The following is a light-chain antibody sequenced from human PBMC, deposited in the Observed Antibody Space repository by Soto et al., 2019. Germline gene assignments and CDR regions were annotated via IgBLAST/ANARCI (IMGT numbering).Light chain of an antibody. CDR1: QAITNN. J-gene: IGKJ1*01. CDR3: QQYGSSPRT. Sequence: DIHLRQSQSCLSASVVDRVTITCQASQAITNNLAWYQQKPGNPPRLLIYEESTLHSGVPSRFSGRKVGTDFTLTISRLEPEDFAVYYCQQYGSSPRTFGQGTKVDIK. CDR2: EES. V-gene: IGKV1-9*01.